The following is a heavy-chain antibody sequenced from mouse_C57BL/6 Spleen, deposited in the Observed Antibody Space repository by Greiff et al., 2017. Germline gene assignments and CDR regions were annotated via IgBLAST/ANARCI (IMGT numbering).Heavy chain of an antibody. CDR1: GFTFSDYY. CDR3: ARSLYGNYPYYAMDY. D-gene: IGHD2-1*01. Sequence: EVQRVESEGGLVQPGSSMKLSCTASGFTFSDYYMAWVRQVPEKGLEWVANINYDGSSTYYLDSLKSRFIISRDNAKNMRYLQMSSLKSEDTATYYCARSLYGNYPYYAMDYWGQGTSVTVSS. CDR2: INYDGSST. V-gene: IGHV5-16*01. J-gene: IGHJ4*01.